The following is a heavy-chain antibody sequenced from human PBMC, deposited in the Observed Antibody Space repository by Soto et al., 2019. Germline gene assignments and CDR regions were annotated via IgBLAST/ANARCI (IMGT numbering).Heavy chain of an antibody. Sequence: GASVKVSCKASGYTFTGYYMHWVRQAPGQGLEWMGWVNPNSGGTNYAQKFQGWVTMTRDTSISTAYMELSRLRSDDTAVYYCARGRSSSGGYYYYMDVWGKGTTVTVSS. J-gene: IGHJ6*03. CDR1: GYTFTGYY. D-gene: IGHD6-6*01. CDR2: VNPNSGGT. V-gene: IGHV1-2*04. CDR3: ARGRSSSGGYYYYMDV.